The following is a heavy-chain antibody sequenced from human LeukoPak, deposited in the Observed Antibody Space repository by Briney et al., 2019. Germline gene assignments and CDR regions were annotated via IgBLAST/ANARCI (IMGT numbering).Heavy chain of an antibody. CDR1: GYTFTSYH. CDR2: INPSTGAT. V-gene: IGHV1-46*01. J-gene: IGHJ5*02. CDR3: ATTYRELTDWFDP. D-gene: IGHD1-26*01. Sequence: ASVKVSCKASGYTFTSYHMHWVRQAPGQGLEWMGIINPSTGATSYAQKFQGRVTMTRDTSTGTVYMELSSLRSEDTAVYYCATTYRELTDWFDPWGQGTLVTVSS.